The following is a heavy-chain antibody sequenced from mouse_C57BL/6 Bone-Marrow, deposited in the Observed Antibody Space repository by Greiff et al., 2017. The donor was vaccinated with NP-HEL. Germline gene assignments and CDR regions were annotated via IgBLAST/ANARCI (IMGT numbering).Heavy chain of an antibody. CDR1: GYTFTNYW. CDR3: ARGDEGMDY. V-gene: IGHV1-63*01. CDR2: IYPGGGYT. J-gene: IGHJ4*01. Sequence: VKLMESGAELVRPGTSVKMSCKASGYTFTNYWIGWAKQRPGHGLEWIGDIYPGGGYTNYNEKFKGKATLTADKSSSTAYMQFSSLTSEDSAIYYCARGDEGMDYWGQGTSVTVSS.